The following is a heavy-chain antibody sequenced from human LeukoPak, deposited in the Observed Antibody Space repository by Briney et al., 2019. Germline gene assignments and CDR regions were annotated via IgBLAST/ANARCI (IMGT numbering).Heavy chain of an antibody. Sequence: ETLSLTCAVSGGSISSSNWWSWVRQPPGKGLEWVSYISSDWNTIYYADSVKGRFTLSRDNGKISLYLQMDSLRVEDTAIYYCVRRFDCWGQGTLVTVSS. V-gene: IGHV3-48*01. CDR3: VRRFDC. J-gene: IGHJ4*02. CDR2: ISSDWNTI. CDR1: GGSISSSN.